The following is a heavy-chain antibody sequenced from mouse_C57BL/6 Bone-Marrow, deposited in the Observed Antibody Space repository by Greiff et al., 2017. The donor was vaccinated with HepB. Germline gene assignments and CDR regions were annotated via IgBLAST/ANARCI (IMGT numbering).Heavy chain of an antibody. Sequence: EVKLMESGGGLVQPGGSMKLSCAASGFTFSDAWMDWVRQSPEKGLEWVAEIRNKANNHATYYAESVKGRFTISRDDSKSSVYLQMNSLRAEDTGIYYCTSIYYDYDGYAMDYWGQGTSVTVSS. CDR3: TSIYYDYDGYAMDY. J-gene: IGHJ4*01. CDR1: GFTFSDAW. CDR2: IRNKANNHAT. V-gene: IGHV6-6*01. D-gene: IGHD2-4*01.